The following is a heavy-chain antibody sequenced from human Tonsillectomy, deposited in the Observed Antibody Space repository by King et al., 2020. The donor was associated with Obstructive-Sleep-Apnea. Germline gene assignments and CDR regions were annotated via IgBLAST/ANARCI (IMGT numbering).Heavy chain of an antibody. V-gene: IGHV4-59*01. CDR2: LYHTGST. CDR1: GGSISSFY. D-gene: IGHD2-8*01. Sequence: HVQLQESGPGLVKPSETLSLTCTVSGGSISSFYWSWIRQPPGKGLEWLGHLYHTGSTNYNPSLKSRVTISVATSKKHFSLRLSAVTAADTDVYYCAKWHQYGGTRYYFDYWGQGTLVTVSS. CDR3: AKWHQYGGTRYYFDY. J-gene: IGHJ4*02.